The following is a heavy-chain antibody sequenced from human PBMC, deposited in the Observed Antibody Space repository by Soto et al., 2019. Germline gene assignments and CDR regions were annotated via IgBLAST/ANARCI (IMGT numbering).Heavy chain of an antibody. Sequence: EVQMLESGGGLVQPGGSLRLSCAASGFPFSNYAMTWVRQAPGKGLEWVSGISGNTGHAYYADSVKDRFTISRDNSKNTLYLQMDSLRAEDTAVYYCAKVPSQYIWGSYLRYYEYWGQGTLVTVSS. J-gene: IGHJ4*02. CDR3: AKVPSQYIWGSYLRYYEY. V-gene: IGHV3-23*01. CDR1: GFPFSNYA. D-gene: IGHD3-16*02. CDR2: ISGNTGHA.